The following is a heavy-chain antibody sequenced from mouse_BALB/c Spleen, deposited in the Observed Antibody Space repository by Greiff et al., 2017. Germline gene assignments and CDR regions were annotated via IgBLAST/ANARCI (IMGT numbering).Heavy chain of an antibody. CDR2: INPSTGYT. V-gene: IGHV1-7*01. J-gene: IGHJ4*01. Sequence: QVQLKESGAELAKPGASVKMSCKASGYTFTSYWMHWVKQRPGQGLEWIGYINPSTGYTEYNQKFKDKATLTADKSSSTAYMQLSSLTSEDSAVYYCARSTYYYAMDYWGQGTSVTVSS. CDR1: GYTFTSYW. CDR3: ARSTYYYAMDY.